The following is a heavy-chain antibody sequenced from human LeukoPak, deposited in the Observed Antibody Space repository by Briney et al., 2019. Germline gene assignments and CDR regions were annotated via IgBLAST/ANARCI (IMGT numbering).Heavy chain of an antibody. D-gene: IGHD5-12*01. CDR3: ARDLTGYSGYDYDYYYYMDV. J-gene: IGHJ6*03. V-gene: IGHV1-46*01. Sequence: ASVKVSCKASGYTFTSYYMHWVRQAPGQGLEWMGIINPSGGSTSYAQKFQGRVTMTRDMSTSTVYMELSSLRSEDTAVYHCARDLTGYSGYDYDYYYYMDVWGKGTTVTVSS. CDR1: GYTFTSYY. CDR2: INPSGGST.